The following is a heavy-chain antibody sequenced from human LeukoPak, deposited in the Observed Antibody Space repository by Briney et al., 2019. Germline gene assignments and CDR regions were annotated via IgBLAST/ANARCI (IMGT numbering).Heavy chain of an antibody. CDR3: ARSVVAALFDY. CDR2: ISATGGGT. Sequence: PGGSLRLSCAASGFTFSSYAMSWVRQAPGKGLEWVSTISATGGGTVYADSVKGRFTISGDNSKNTLYLQMNSLRAEDTAVYYCARSVVAALFDYWGQGTLVTVSS. J-gene: IGHJ4*02. D-gene: IGHD2-15*01. CDR1: GFTFSSYA. V-gene: IGHV3-23*01.